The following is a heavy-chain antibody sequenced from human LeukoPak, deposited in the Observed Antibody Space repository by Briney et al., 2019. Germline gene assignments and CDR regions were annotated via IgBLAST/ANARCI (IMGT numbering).Heavy chain of an antibody. Sequence: SETLSLTCTVSGGSLSSSDHYWSWIRQPPGKGLEWIGYLYYSGSTNYNPSLKSRVTISVDTSKNQFSLKLSSVTAADTAVYYCARAGSGYSFDYWGQGTLVTVSS. V-gene: IGHV4-61*08. D-gene: IGHD5-18*01. CDR3: ARAGSGYSFDY. CDR1: GGSLSSSDHY. CDR2: LYYSGST. J-gene: IGHJ4*02.